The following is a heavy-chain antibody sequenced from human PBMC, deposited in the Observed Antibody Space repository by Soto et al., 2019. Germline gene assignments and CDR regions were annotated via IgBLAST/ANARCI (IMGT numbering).Heavy chain of an antibody. J-gene: IGHJ6*02. Sequence: PGESLKISCKGSGYSFTSYWIGWVRQMPGKGLEWMGIIYPGDSDTRYSPSFQGQVTISADKSISTAYLQWSSLKASDTAMYYCARHNNIVVVPAAMGTPRPQYYYYGMDVWGQGTTVTVSS. D-gene: IGHD2-2*01. CDR1: GYSFTSYW. CDR3: ARHNNIVVVPAAMGTPRPQYYYYGMDV. V-gene: IGHV5-51*01. CDR2: IYPGDSDT.